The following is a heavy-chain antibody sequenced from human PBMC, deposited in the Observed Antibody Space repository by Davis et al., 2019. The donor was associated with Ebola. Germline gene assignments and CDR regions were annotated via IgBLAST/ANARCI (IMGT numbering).Heavy chain of an antibody. CDR1: GFIFSDYV. Sequence: GGSLRLSCAASGFIFSDYVMNWVRQAPGKGLEWVAVMSRDGGYKHYAESVKGRFTISRDNSKNILYLQMNSLRSDDTGFYYCVREGCSGGSCSPLGAFDLWGQGTLVTVSS. D-gene: IGHD2-15*01. V-gene: IGHV3-30*19. CDR3: VREGCSGGSCSPLGAFDL. CDR2: MSRDGGYK. J-gene: IGHJ3*01.